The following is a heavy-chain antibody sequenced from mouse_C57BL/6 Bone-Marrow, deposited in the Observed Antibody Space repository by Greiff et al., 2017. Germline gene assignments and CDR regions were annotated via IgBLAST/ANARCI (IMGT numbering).Heavy chain of an antibody. CDR2: ISDGGSYT. CDR3: ARGGGGY. V-gene: IGHV5-4*03. J-gene: IGHJ2*01. CDR1: GFTFSSYA. Sequence: EVKVVESGGGLVKPGGSLKLSCAASGFTFSSYAMSWVRQTPEKRLEWVATISDGGSYTYYPDNVKGRFTISRDTAKNNLYLQMSHLKSEDTAMYYCARGGGGYWGQGTTLTVSS.